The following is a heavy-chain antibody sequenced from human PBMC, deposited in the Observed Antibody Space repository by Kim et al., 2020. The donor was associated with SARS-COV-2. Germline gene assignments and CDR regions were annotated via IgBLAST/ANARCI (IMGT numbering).Heavy chain of an antibody. J-gene: IGHJ4*02. CDR1: SGSISSDGYY. D-gene: IGHD3-16*02. CDR2: IYYSGST. Sequence: SETLSLTCTVSSGSISSDGYYWSWIRQHPGKGLDGIGYIYYSGSTYYNPSLKSRATISVDTSKNQFSLKLSSLTAADTAVYYCARELYDYVWGSYRFFDYWGKGPLFT. CDR3: ARELYDYVWGSYRFFDY. V-gene: IGHV4-31*03.